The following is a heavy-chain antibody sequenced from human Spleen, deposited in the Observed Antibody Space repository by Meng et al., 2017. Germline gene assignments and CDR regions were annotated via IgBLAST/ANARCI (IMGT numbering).Heavy chain of an antibody. D-gene: IGHD3-3*01. J-gene: IGHJ4*02. CDR2: NYYRGST. CDR1: VGSSRSLSDY. Sequence: EQLGQGGVRLSKTPDPLSPFCVGSSRSLSDYWRWCIQHPGKGREGISYNYYRGSTYNNPPSKGRLTITSDKTYNNFPLKMLCSVAAATAAYYCWRDGLSGIADEFDYWGQGTLVTVSS. CDR3: WRDGLSGIADEFDY. V-gene: IGHV4-34*11.